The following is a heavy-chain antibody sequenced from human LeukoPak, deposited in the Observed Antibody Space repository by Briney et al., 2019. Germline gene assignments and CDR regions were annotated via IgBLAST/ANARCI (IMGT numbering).Heavy chain of an antibody. CDR1: GYTFTGYY. Sequence: ASATVSCKASGYTFTGYYIHWVRQAPGQGLEGMGLIKPNSGGTKFAQKFQGTVTMTRATSISTAYMELSRLRSDDTAVYYCATMMYSETYNDYWGQGTLVTVSS. J-gene: IGHJ4*02. CDR2: IKPNSGGT. CDR3: ATMMYSETYNDY. D-gene: IGHD1-26*01. V-gene: IGHV1-2*02.